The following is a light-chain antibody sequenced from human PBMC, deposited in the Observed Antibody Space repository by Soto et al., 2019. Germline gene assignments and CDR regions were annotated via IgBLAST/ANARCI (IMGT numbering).Light chain of an antibody. Sequence: SYELTQPPSVSVAPGQTAKITCGGSNIGSKSVHWYQQKPGQAPVLVVYDDSGRPSGIPERLSGSHSGNTATLTISRVEAGDEADYYCKVWYSSSDHHVFGTGTKVTVL. CDR3: KVWYSSSDHHV. CDR2: DDS. J-gene: IGLJ1*01. V-gene: IGLV3-21*02. CDR1: NIGSKS.